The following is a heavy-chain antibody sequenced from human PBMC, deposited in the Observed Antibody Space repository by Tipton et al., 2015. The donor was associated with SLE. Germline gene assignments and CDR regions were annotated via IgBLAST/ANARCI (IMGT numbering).Heavy chain of an antibody. Sequence: TLSLTCTVSGGSVSSGNYYWSWIRQPAGKGLEWIGHIYATGITNYNPSLKSRVTISVDTSKNQFSLVLSSVTAADTAVYYCAAHAAGRGGSGYWGQGTLVTVSS. J-gene: IGHJ4*02. CDR3: AAHAAGRGGSGY. CDR1: GGSVSSGNYY. CDR2: IYATGIT. V-gene: IGHV4-61*09. D-gene: IGHD2-15*01.